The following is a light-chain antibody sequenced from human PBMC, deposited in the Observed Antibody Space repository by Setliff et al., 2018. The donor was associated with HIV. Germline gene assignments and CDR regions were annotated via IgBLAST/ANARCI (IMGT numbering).Light chain of an antibody. V-gene: IGLV2-11*01. CDR1: SSDVGGYNY. CDR3: CSYAGRYGSSYV. Sequence: QSALTQPRSVSGSPGRSATISCTGTSSDVGGYNYVSWFQHHPGKAPKLMIYDVTKRPSGVPDRFSGSKSGNTASLTISGLQAEDEADYYCCSYAGRYGSSYVFATGTKVTVL. CDR2: DVT. J-gene: IGLJ1*01.